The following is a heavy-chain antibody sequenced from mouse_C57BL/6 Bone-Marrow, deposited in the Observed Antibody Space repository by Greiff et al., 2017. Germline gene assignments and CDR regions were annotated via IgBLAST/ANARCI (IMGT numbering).Heavy chain of an antibody. CDR1: GFSLTSYG. D-gene: IGHD1-1*01. CDR3: AEGGYSGSSIYWYFDV. Sequence: VQLQQSGPGLVQPSPSLSITCTVSGFSLTSYGVHWVRQSPGKGLEWLGVIWRGGSTDYNAAFMSRLSITKDNSKSQVFFKMNSLQADDTAIYYCAEGGYSGSSIYWYFDVWGTGTTVTVSS. V-gene: IGHV2-5*01. J-gene: IGHJ1*03. CDR2: IWRGGST.